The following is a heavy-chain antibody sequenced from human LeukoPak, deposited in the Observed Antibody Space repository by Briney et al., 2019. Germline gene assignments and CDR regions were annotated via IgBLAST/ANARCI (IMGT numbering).Heavy chain of an antibody. J-gene: IGHJ5*02. V-gene: IGHV1-18*01. CDR2: LDTYKVDT. CDR1: GYTFSRYG. D-gene: IGHD2-15*01. Sequence: ASVSFSCKAAGYTFSRYGISWLRQAPGQGLEWVGWLDTYKVDTNYAQKCQGRVTMTTDSSTDTASVALRGLSPDARAAQFSTREGLTLPLDLWGQGTLVTVSS. CDR3: TREGLTLPLDL.